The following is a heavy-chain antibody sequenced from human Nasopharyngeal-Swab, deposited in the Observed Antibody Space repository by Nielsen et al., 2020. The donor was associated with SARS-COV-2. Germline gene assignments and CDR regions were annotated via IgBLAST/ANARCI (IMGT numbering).Heavy chain of an antibody. Sequence: SVKVSCKASGGTFSRSAISWVRQAPGQGLEWMGRIIPILGIPNYAQKFQGRLTITADTSTTTAYMELSSLRSEDTAVYYCASPVEMSTTWGQGTLVTVSS. CDR3: ASPVEMSTT. J-gene: IGHJ5*02. CDR1: GGTFSRSA. V-gene: IGHV1-69*04. CDR2: IIPILGIP. D-gene: IGHD5-24*01.